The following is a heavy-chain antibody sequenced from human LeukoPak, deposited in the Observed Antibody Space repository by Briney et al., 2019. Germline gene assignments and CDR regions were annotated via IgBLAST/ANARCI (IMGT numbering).Heavy chain of an antibody. CDR1: GFIFSNYA. CDR3: ARYAWSLGPAPGTPLFDH. V-gene: IGHV3-30-3*01. D-gene: IGHD6-13*01. CDR2: ISYDGSDK. J-gene: IGHJ4*02. Sequence: GGSLRLSCAASGFIFSNYAMHWVRQAPGKGLEWVALISYDGSDKYYANSVKGRFTISRDNSKNTLYLQMNSLRAEDTAVYYCARYAWSLGPAPGTPLFDHWGQGTLVTLSS.